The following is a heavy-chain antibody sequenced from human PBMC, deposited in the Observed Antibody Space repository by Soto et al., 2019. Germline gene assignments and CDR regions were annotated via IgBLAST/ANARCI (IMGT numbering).Heavy chain of an antibody. CDR2: IDPSDSYT. V-gene: IGHV5-10-1*01. Sequence: GESLKISCKGSGYSFTSYWISWVRQMPGKGLEWMGRIDPSDSYTNYSPSFQGHVTISADKSISTAYLQWSSLTASDTAMYYCASPYYYDSSGPAPPRYWGQGTLVTVSS. CDR1: GYSFTSYW. D-gene: IGHD3-22*01. CDR3: ASPYYYDSSGPAPPRY. J-gene: IGHJ4*02.